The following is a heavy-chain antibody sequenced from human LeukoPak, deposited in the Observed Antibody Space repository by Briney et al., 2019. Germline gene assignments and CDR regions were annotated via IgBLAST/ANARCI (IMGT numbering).Heavy chain of an antibody. J-gene: IGHJ4*02. CDR2: ISDTGVST. V-gene: IGHV3-23*01. D-gene: IGHD6-19*01. Sequence: GGSLRLSCAASGFTFSNYAMSWVRQAPGKGLEWVSGISDTGVSTYYADSVKGRFTISRDNSKNTLYLQMISLRAEDTAIYYCAKLPVSYSSGWSNVDYWGQGTLVTVSS. CDR3: AKLPVSYSSGWSNVDY. CDR1: GFTFSNYA.